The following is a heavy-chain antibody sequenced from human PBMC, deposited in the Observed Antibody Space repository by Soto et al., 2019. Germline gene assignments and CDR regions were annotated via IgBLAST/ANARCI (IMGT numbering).Heavy chain of an antibody. CDR1: GFTFSSYD. CDR2: IGTAGDT. J-gene: IGHJ4*02. CDR3: AATSWGTLRLGELSFDY. Sequence: GGSLRLSCAASGFTFSSYDMHWVRQATGKGLEWVSAIGTAGDTYYPGSVKGRFTISRENAKNSLYLQMNSLRAEDTAVYYCAATSWGTLRLGELSFDYWGQGTLVIVSS. V-gene: IGHV3-13*01. D-gene: IGHD3-16*02.